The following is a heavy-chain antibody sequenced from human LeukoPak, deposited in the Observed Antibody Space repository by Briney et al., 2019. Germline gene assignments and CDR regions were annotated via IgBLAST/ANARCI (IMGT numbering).Heavy chain of an antibody. V-gene: IGHV5-51*01. D-gene: IGHD2-2*01. CDR3: TRGGTDCSSTACRPHF. CDR2: IYPGDSEI. J-gene: IGHJ4*02. CDR1: GYRFTSYW. Sequence: GESLKISCKASGYRFTSYWIARVRQMPGKGLEWMGIIYPGDSEIRYNPSLQGQVTISADKSTNTAYLQWSSLKASDSAIYYCTRGGTDCSSTACRPHFWGQGTLVTVSS.